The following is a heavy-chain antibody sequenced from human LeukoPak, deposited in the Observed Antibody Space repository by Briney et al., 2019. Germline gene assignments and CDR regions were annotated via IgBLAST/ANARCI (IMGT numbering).Heavy chain of an antibody. V-gene: IGHV3-53*01. J-gene: IGHJ6*03. CDR1: GFTVSSNY. CDR3: ARDPYSGTYSDYYYYSMDV. Sequence: GGSLRLSYAASGFTVSSNYMSWVRQAPGKGLEWVSVIYSGGSTYYADSVKGRFTISRDNAKNSLFSQLNSLRAEDTAVYYCARDPYSGTYSDYYYYSMDVWGKGTTVTVSS. D-gene: IGHD1-26*01. CDR2: IYSGGST.